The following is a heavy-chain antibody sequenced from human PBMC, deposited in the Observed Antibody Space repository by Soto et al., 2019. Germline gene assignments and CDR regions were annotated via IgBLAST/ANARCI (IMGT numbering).Heavy chain of an antibody. CDR1: GFTFSSYG. CDR3: AKEGGYSYGLSYYGMDV. CDR2: ISYDGSNK. Sequence: GGSLRLSCAASGFTFSSYGMHWVRQAPGKGLEWVAVISYDGSNKYYADSVKGRFTISRDNSKNTLYLQMNSLRAEDTAVYYCAKEGGYSYGLSYYGMDVWGQGTTVTVSS. D-gene: IGHD5-18*01. V-gene: IGHV3-30*18. J-gene: IGHJ6*02.